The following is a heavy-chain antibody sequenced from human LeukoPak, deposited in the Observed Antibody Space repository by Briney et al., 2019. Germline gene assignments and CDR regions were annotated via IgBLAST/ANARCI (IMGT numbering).Heavy chain of an antibody. CDR3: ARHSGGYQLLYRVDVNWFDP. Sequence: SETLSLTCAVYGGSFSGYYWSWIRQPPGKGQEWIGEINHSGSTNYNPSLKSRVTISVDTSKNQFSLKLSSVTAADTAVYYCARHSGGYQLLYRVDVNWFDPWGQGTLVTVSS. D-gene: IGHD2-2*01. V-gene: IGHV4-34*01. CDR2: INHSGST. CDR1: GGSFSGYY. J-gene: IGHJ5*02.